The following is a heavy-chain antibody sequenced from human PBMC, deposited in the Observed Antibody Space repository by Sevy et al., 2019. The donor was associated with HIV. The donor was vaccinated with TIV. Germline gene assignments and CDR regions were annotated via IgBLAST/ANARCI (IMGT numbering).Heavy chain of an antibody. J-gene: IGHJ4*02. D-gene: IGHD4-17*01. V-gene: IGHV4-31*03. CDR3: ARSLRTTVTTSDY. Sequence: SETLSLTCTVSGGSISSGGYYWSWIRQHPGKGLEWIGYIYYSGSTYYNPSLKSRVTISVDTSKNQFSLKLSSVTAADTAVYYCARSLRTTVTTSDYWGQGTLVTVSS. CDR2: IYYSGST. CDR1: GGSISSGGYY.